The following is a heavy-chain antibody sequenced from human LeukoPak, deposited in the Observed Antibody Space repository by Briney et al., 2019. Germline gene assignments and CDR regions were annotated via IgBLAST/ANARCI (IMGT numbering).Heavy chain of an antibody. CDR1: GFTFSSYS. J-gene: IGHJ4*02. CDR3: ARDPTLWFGELLSYFDS. D-gene: IGHD3-10*01. V-gene: IGHV3-21*01. CDR2: ISSSSRYI. Sequence: GGSLRLSCAASGFTFSSYSMNWVRQAPGKGLEWVSSISSSSRYIYYADPLKGRFTISRDNAKNSLYLQVSSLRAEDTAVYYCARDPTLWFGELLSYFDSWGQGTLVTVSS.